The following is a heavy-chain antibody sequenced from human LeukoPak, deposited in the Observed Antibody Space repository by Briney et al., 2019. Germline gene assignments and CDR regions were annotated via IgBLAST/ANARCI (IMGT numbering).Heavy chain of an antibody. CDR1: GGSISSYY. CDR3: ARVTYSYGYMGGYYYYYMDV. D-gene: IGHD5-18*01. Sequence: PSEALSLTCTVSGGSISSYYWSWIRQPPGKGLEWIGYIYYSGSTNYNPSLKSRVTISVDTSKNQFSLRLSSVTAADTAVYYCARVTYSYGYMGGYYYYYMDVWGKGTTVTVSS. J-gene: IGHJ6*03. V-gene: IGHV4-59*01. CDR2: IYYSGST.